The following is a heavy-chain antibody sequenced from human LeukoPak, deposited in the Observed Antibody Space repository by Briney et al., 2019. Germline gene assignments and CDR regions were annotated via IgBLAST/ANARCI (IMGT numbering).Heavy chain of an antibody. D-gene: IGHD5-18*01. CDR2: ISSSSSYT. CDR1: GFTFSDYY. V-gene: IGHV3-11*06. CDR3: ATLSSDTAMVTLFDY. Sequence: PGGSLRLSCAASGFTFSDYYMSWIRQAPGKGLEWVSYISSSSSYTNYADSVKGRFTISRDNAKNSLYLQMNSPRAEDTAVYYCATLSSDTAMVTLFDYWGQGTLVTVSS. J-gene: IGHJ4*02.